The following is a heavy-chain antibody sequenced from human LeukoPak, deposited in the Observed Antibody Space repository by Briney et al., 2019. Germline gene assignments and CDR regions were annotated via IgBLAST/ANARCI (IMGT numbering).Heavy chain of an antibody. D-gene: IGHD3-3*01. CDR2: IYYSGGT. J-gene: IGHJ1*01. Sequence: PSETLSLTCTVSGGSISSSSYYWGWIRQPPGKGLEWIGSIYYSGGTYHNPSLKSRVTISVDTSKDQFSLKLSSVTAADTAVYYCASGDTNGDYDFWSGYPEYFQHWGQGTLVTVSS. V-gene: IGHV4-39*07. CDR1: GGSISSSSYY. CDR3: ASGDTNGDYDFWSGYPEYFQH.